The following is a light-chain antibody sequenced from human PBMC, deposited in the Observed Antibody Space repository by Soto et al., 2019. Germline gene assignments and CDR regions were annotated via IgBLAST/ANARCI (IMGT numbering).Light chain of an antibody. J-gene: IGKJ2*01. CDR2: AAS. V-gene: IGKV1-9*01. CDR3: QHLHSHPYT. CDR1: QGISSY. Sequence: DSQLTQSPSFLSASVGDTFTITCRASQGISSYLAWYQQKPGKAPELLIYAASTLQSGVPSRFSGSGSGTEFTLTISSLQPEDFATYYFQHLHSHPYTFGQGTKLEIK.